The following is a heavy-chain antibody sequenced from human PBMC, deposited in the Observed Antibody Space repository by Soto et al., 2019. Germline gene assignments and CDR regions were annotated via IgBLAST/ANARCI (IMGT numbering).Heavy chain of an antibody. J-gene: IGHJ5*02. CDR1: GFTFSSYA. CDR3: AIDLLVLFERFGEWCDL. D-gene: IGHD3-16*01. V-gene: IGHV3-23*01. CDR2: ISGSGGST. Sequence: GGSLRLSCAASGFTFSSYAMSWVRQAPGKGLEWVSAISGSGGSTYYADSVKGRFTISRDNSKNTLYLQMNSLRAEDAAFYYCAIDLLVLFERFGEWCDLCGQGTLVSVAS.